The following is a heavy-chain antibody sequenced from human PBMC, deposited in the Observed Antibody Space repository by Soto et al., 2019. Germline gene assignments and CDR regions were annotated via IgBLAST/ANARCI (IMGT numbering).Heavy chain of an antibody. V-gene: IGHV3-72*01. CDR2: SRNKVNSYTT. CDR3: ARVSSSFHFDY. D-gene: IGHD6-6*01. CDR1: GFTFSDHY. Sequence: GGSLRLSCAASGFTFSDHYMDWVRQAPGKGLEWVGRSRNKVNSYTTEYAASVKGRFTISRDGPKNSLYLQMNSLKTEDTAVYYCARVSSSFHFDYWGQGTLVTVSS. J-gene: IGHJ4*02.